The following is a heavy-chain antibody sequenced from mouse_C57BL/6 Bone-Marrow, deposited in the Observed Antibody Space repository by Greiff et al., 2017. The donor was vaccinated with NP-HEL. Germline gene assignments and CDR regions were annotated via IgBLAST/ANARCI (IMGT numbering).Heavy chain of an antibody. J-gene: IGHJ3*01. CDR2: IDPSDSET. V-gene: IGHV1-52*01. Sequence: VQLQQPGAELVRPGSSVKLSCKASGYTFTSYWMHWVKQRPIQGLEWIGNIDPSDSETHYNQKFKDKATLTVDKSSSTAYMQLSSLTSEDSAVYYCAFYYYGSSPFAYWGQGTLVTVSA. CDR1: GYTFTSYW. CDR3: AFYYYGSSPFAY. D-gene: IGHD1-1*01.